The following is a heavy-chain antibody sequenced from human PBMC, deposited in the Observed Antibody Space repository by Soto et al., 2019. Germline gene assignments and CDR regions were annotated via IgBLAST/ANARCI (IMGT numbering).Heavy chain of an antibody. CDR3: ARDGGYYYDSSGYSPN. J-gene: IGHJ4*02. V-gene: IGHV4-4*02. CDR2: VTRSGST. Sequence: SETLSLTCAVFGDSMDNNRWWSWVRQSPGKGLEWIGEVTRSGSTNYNPSLKSRVTISVDTSKKQFSLKLSSVTAADTAVYYCARDGGYYYDSSGYSPNWGQGTLVTVSS. CDR1: GDSMDNNRW. D-gene: IGHD3-22*01.